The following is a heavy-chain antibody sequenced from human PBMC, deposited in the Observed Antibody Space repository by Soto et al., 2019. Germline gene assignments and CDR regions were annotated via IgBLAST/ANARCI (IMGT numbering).Heavy chain of an antibody. V-gene: IGHV1-2*02. CDR2: INPNSGGT. D-gene: IGHD5-18*01. J-gene: IGHJ4*02. Sequence: GASVKVSCKASGYAFTGYYMHWVRQAPGQGLEWMGWINPNSGGTNYAQKFQGRVTMTRDTSISTAYMELSRLRSDDTAVYYCARPARGYSYAVDYWGQGTLVTVSS. CDR1: GYAFTGYY. CDR3: ARPARGYSYAVDY.